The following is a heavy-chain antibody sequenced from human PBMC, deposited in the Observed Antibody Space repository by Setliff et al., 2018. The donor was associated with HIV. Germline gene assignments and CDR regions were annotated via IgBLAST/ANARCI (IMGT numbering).Heavy chain of an antibody. Sequence: PGGSLRLSCTASGFTFSSYAMSWVRQAPGKGLEWVSGISASGGSIYYADSVKGRFTISRDNSKNTLYLQMSSLRAEDTAVYYCAEGGVNGWYGGYFQHWGQGTLVTVSS. CDR1: GFTFSSYA. CDR3: AEGGVNGWYGGYFQH. CDR2: ISASGGSI. V-gene: IGHV3-23*01. D-gene: IGHD6-19*01. J-gene: IGHJ1*01.